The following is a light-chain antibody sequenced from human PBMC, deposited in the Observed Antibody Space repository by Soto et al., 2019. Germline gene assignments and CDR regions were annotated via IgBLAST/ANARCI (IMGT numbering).Light chain of an antibody. Sequence: QSALTQPPSASGSPGQSVTISCTGTSSDVGGYNFVSWYQQYPGKVPKLMVYEVNKRPSGVPDRFSGSKSGNTASLTVSGLQAEDEADYYCPSYPGGNNVFGTGTKLTVL. CDR2: EVN. J-gene: IGLJ1*01. V-gene: IGLV2-8*01. CDR3: PSYPGGNNV. CDR1: SSDVGGYNF.